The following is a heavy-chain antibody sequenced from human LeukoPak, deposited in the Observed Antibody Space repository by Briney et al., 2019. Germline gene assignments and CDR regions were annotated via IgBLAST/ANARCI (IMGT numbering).Heavy chain of an antibody. CDR1: GGTFSSYA. V-gene: IGHV1-69*13. CDR3: ARDLGYCSGGSCYGVDY. Sequence: SVKLSCKASGGTFSSYAISWVRQAPGQGLEWMGGIIPIFGTANYATKFQGRVTITADESTSTAYMELSSLRSEDTAVYYCARDLGYCSGGSCYGVDYWGQGTPVTVSS. CDR2: IIPIFGTA. J-gene: IGHJ4*02. D-gene: IGHD2-15*01.